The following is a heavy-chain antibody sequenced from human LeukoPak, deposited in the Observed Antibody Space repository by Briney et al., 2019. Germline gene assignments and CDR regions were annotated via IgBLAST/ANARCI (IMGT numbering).Heavy chain of an antibody. J-gene: IGHJ4*02. CDR1: GGSFSGYC. Sequence: SETLSLTCAVYGGSFSGYCWSWIRQPPGKGLEWIGEINHSGSTNYNPSLKSRVTISVDTSKNQFSLKLSSVTAADTAVYYCARDSSGWFRKGFDYWGQGTLVTVSS. V-gene: IGHV4-34*01. CDR3: ARDSSGWFRKGFDY. D-gene: IGHD6-19*01. CDR2: INHSGST.